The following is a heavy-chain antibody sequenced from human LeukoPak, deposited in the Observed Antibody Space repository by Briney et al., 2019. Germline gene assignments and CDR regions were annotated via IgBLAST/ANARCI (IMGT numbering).Heavy chain of an antibody. CDR1: GGSISSYY. D-gene: IGHD1-14*01. V-gene: IGHV4-59*01. J-gene: IGHJ4*02. CDR2: IYYSGST. Sequence: PSETLSLTCTVSGGSISSYYWSWIRQPPGKGLEWIGYIYYSGSTNYNPSLKSRVTISVDTSKNQFSLKLSSVTAADTAVYYCAREGPVTGFDYWGQGTLVTVSS. CDR3: AREGPVTGFDY.